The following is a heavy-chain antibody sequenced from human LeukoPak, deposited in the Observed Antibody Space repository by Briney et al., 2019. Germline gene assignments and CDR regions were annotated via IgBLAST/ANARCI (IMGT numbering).Heavy chain of an antibody. Sequence: ASVKVSCKASGYTFTGYYMHWVRQAPGQGLEWMGWINPNSGGTNYAQKFQGRITMTRDTSISTAYMELSRLRSDDTAVYYCASAWADSSGHDYWGQGTLVTVSS. D-gene: IGHD3-22*01. CDR1: GYTFTGYY. CDR3: ASAWADSSGHDY. V-gene: IGHV1-2*02. J-gene: IGHJ4*02. CDR2: INPNSGGT.